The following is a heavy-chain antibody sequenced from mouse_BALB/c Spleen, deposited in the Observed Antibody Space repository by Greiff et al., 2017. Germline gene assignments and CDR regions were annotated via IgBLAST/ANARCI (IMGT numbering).Heavy chain of an antibody. Sequence: VKLQQSGPGLVQPSQSLSITCTVSGFSLTSYGVHWVRQSPGKGLEWLGVIWSGGSTDYNAAFISRLSISKDNSKSQVFFKMNSLQANDTAIYYCARTGPGTRDYYAMDYWGQGTSVTVSS. CDR2: IWSGGST. V-gene: IGHV2-2*02. J-gene: IGHJ4*01. CDR1: GFSLTSYG. CDR3: ARTGPGTRDYYAMDY. D-gene: IGHD2-14*01.